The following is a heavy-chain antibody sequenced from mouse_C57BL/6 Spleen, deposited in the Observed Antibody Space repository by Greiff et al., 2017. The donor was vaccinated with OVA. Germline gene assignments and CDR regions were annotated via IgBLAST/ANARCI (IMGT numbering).Heavy chain of an antibody. Sequence: VQLQQSGGGLVKPGGSLKLSCAASGFTFSSYAMSWVRQTPEKRLAWVATISDGGSYTYYPDNVKGRFTISRDNAKNNLYLQMSHLKSEDTAMYYCAREGFTTVPWFAYWGQGTLVTVSA. V-gene: IGHV5-4*01. D-gene: IGHD1-1*01. CDR2: ISDGGSYT. J-gene: IGHJ3*01. CDR1: GFTFSSYA. CDR3: AREGFTTVPWFAY.